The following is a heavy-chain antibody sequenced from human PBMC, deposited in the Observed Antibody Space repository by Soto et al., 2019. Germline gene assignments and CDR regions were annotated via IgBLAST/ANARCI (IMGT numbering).Heavy chain of an antibody. V-gene: IGHV4-59*01. Sequence: RTCTVSAASLSSYVSRSVLLPPGKGLEWIAYIYYSGTSYNPSLKSRVSISLDTSKNQFSLKLSSVTAADTAVYYCARTNDGGSTDSWGYAFDIWGQGTMVT. CDR1: AASLSSYV. J-gene: IGHJ3*02. D-gene: IGHD2-15*01. CDR2: IYYSGT. CDR3: ARTNDGGSTDSWGYAFDI.